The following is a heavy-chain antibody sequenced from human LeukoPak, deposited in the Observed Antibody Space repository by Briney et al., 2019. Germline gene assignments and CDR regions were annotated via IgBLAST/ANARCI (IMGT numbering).Heavy chain of an antibody. V-gene: IGHV3-53*01. Sequence: GGSLRLSCAASGFIVSTNYMTWVRQAPGKGLEWVSVIHNGGSTYYADSVKGRFTLSIDNAKNMLYLQMNSLRVEDTVVYYCASLPRDYWGPGTLVTVSS. CDR1: GFIVSTNY. J-gene: IGHJ4*02. CDR2: IHNGGST. CDR3: ASLPRDY.